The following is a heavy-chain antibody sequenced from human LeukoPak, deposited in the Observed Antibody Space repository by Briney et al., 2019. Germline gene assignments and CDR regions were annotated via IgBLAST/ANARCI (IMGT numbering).Heavy chain of an antibody. CDR1: GFTFSSYA. Sequence: GGSLRLSCAASGFTFSSYAMSWVRQAPGKGLEWVSAISGSGGSTYYADSVKGRFTISRDNSKNTLYLQMNSLRAEDTAVYYCARGYSSGWYDKLDYWGQGTLVTVSS. CDR3: ARGYSSGWYDKLDY. D-gene: IGHD6-19*01. CDR2: ISGSGGST. J-gene: IGHJ4*02. V-gene: IGHV3-23*01.